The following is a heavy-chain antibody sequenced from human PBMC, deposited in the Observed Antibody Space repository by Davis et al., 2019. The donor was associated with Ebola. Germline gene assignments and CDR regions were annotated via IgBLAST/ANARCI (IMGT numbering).Heavy chain of an antibody. CDR1: GYTFTSYA. CDR3: ARDGGIAVAGTTFEFDY. Sequence: ASVKVSCKASGYTFTSYAMHWVRQAPGQRLEWMGWINAGNGKTKYSQKFQGRVTITRDTSTSTAYMELSSLRSEDTAVYYCARDGGIAVAGTTFEFDYWGQGTLVTVSS. J-gene: IGHJ4*02. CDR2: INAGNGKT. V-gene: IGHV1-3*01. D-gene: IGHD6-19*01.